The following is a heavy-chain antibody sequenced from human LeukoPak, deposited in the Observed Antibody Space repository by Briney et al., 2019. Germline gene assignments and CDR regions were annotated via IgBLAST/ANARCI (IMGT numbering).Heavy chain of an antibody. D-gene: IGHD2-15*01. CDR3: AKVLVLVSANRYYFDY. J-gene: IGHJ4*02. Sequence: GGSLRLSCAASGLTFSGSAMSWVRQAPGKGLEWVSLISGRGNSTYYADSVKGRFTISRDNSNNMLYLQMNSLRAEDMAIYYCAKVLVLVSANRYYFDYWGQGTLVTVSS. CDR1: GLTFSGSA. CDR2: ISGRGNST. V-gene: IGHV3-23*01.